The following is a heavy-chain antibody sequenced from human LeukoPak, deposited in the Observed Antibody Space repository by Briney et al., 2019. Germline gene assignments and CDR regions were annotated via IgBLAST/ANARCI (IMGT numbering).Heavy chain of an antibody. CDR1: PFTFSSYG. CDR3: ARGTADGYLDY. J-gene: IGHJ4*02. V-gene: IGHV3-66*01. CDR2: IYSGGST. Sequence: GGSLRLSCAASPFTFSSYGMHWVRQAPGKGLEWVSVIYSGGSTYYADSVKGRFTISRDNSKNTLYLQMNSLRAEDTAVYYCARGTADGYLDYWGQGTLVTVSS. D-gene: IGHD5-24*01.